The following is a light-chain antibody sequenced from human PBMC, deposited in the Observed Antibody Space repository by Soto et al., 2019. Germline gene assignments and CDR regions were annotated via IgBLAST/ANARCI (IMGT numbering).Light chain of an antibody. CDR3: QQYGNSPIT. CDR2: GAS. J-gene: IGKJ5*01. Sequence: DIVLTHSPRTLSLSPCERATLSCRPSQSVSTTYLAWYQQKAGQAPRLLISGASSRATGVPDRFSGSGSGTDFTLTITRLEPEDFALYYCQQYGNSPITFGQGTRLEIK. V-gene: IGKV3-20*01. CDR1: QSVSTTY.